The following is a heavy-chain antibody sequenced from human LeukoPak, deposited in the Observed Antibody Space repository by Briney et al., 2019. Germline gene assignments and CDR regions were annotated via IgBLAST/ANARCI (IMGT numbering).Heavy chain of an antibody. V-gene: IGHV4-59*01. D-gene: IGHD5-18*01. CDR2: IYFSGST. CDR1: GGSISSYY. CDR3: ARADSNYYYMDV. J-gene: IGHJ6*03. Sequence: SETLSLTCTVSGGSISSYYWIWIRQPPGKGLEWIGYIYFSGSTNYNPSLKSRVTISVDTSKNQFSLKLNSVTAADTSVYYCARADSNYYYMDVWGKGTTVTVSS.